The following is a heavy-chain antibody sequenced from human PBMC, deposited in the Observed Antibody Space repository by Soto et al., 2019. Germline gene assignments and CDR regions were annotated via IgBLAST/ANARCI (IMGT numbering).Heavy chain of an antibody. D-gene: IGHD3-10*01. V-gene: IGHV4-59*08. CDR3: ARHNYGSGSTYFDY. CDR2: IYYSGST. CDR1: GGSISSYY. J-gene: IGHJ4*02. Sequence: QVQLQESGPGLVKPSETLSLTCTVSGGSISSYYWSWIRQPPGKGLEWIGYIYYSGSTNYNPSLQSRVTISLEPSKYQSSLKLNSMTAADTAVYYCARHNYGSGSTYFDYWGQGTLVTVSS.